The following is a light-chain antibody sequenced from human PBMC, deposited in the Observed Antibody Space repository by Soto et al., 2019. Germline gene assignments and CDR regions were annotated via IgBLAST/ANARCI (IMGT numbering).Light chain of an antibody. CDR1: QSVSSSY. J-gene: IGKJ5*01. V-gene: IGKV3-20*01. CDR3: QQYGSPIT. CDR2: GAS. Sequence: EIVLTQSPGTLSLSPGERATLSCRASQSVSSSYLAWYQQKPGQAPRLLIYGASSRATGIPDRFSGSGSGTYFTITISRLEPEDFAVYYCQQYGSPITFGQGTRLEIK.